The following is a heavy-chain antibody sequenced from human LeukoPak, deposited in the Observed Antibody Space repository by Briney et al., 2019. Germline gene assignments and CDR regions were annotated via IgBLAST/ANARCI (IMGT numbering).Heavy chain of an antibody. D-gene: IGHD6-13*01. CDR3: AGDSSSWYRFFQY. V-gene: IGHV3-23*01. J-gene: IGHJ1*01. Sequence: GGSLRLSCAASGFTFSSYAMSWVRQAPGKGLEWVSAISGSGSNTYYADSVKGRFTISRDNAKNSLYLQMNSLRAEDTAVYYCAGDSSSWYRFFQYWGQGTLVTVSS. CDR1: GFTFSSYA. CDR2: ISGSGSNT.